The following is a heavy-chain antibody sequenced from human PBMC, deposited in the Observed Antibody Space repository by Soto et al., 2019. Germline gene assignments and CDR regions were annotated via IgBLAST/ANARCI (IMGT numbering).Heavy chain of an antibody. CDR1: GDSVFTNSAAA. D-gene: IGHD6-19*01. CDR3: AKDAGVAGKTRAIDY. CDR2: TFYRSKWYT. V-gene: IGHV6-1*01. Sequence: LSLTCAISGDSVFTNSAAAWNWIRQPPSRGLEWLGRTFYRSKWYTDYASSVKGRININPDTAKNHFSLQLNSVTPEDTAVYYCAKDAGVAGKTRAIDYWGQGTLVTVSS. J-gene: IGHJ4*02.